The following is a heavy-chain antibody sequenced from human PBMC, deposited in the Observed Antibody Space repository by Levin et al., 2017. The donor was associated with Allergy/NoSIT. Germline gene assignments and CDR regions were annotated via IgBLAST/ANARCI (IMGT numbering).Heavy chain of an antibody. CDR3: ARSGGGQLVQAPYYFDY. D-gene: IGHD6-13*01. J-gene: IGHJ4*02. CDR1: GYTFTGYY. Sequence: ASVKVSCKASGYTFTGYYMHWVRQAPGQGLEWMGWINPNSGGTNYAQKFQGRVTMTRDTSISTAYMELSRLRSDDTAVYYCARSGGGQLVQAPYYFDYWGQGTLVTVSS. CDR2: INPNSGGT. V-gene: IGHV1-2*02.